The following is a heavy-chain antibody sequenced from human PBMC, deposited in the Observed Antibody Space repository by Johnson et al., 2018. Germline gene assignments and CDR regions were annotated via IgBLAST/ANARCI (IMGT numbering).Heavy chain of an antibody. CDR3: ARLNWFGEWAPPNAFDI. V-gene: IGHV1-69*01. Sequence: QVQLVESGAAVKKPGSSVKVSCKASGGTFSSYAISWVRQAPGQGLEWLGGILPIFGTANYAQKFQGRVTITADESTSTAYMELSTLRSEDTAVYYCARLNWFGEWAPPNAFDIWGQGTMVTVSS. CDR2: ILPIFGTA. D-gene: IGHD3-10*01. CDR1: GGTFSSYA. J-gene: IGHJ3*02.